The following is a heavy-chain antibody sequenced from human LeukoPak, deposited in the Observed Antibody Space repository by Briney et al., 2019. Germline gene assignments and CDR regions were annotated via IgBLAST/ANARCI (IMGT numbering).Heavy chain of an antibody. Sequence: SGRSLRLSCAGSGFTFEDYAMHWVRQVPGKGLEWVSGISGNSGSVGYADSVKGRFTVSRDNAKNSLYLQMNSLRAEDTALYYCAKGERKWLARQPNYWGQGTLVTVSS. CDR3: AKGERKWLARQPNY. D-gene: IGHD6-19*01. CDR2: ISGNSGSV. CDR1: GFTFEDYA. J-gene: IGHJ4*02. V-gene: IGHV3-9*01.